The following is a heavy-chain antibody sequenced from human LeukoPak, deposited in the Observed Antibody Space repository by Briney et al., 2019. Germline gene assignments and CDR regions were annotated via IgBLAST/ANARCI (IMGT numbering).Heavy chain of an antibody. Sequence: PGGSLRLSCAASGFTFSSYAMSWVRQAPGKGLEWVSAISGSGGSTYYADSVKGRFTISRDNSKNTLYLQMNSLRAEDTAVYYCARVGLLSMVIYYYYGMDVWGQGTTVTVSS. CDR2: ISGSGGST. V-gene: IGHV3-23*01. CDR1: GFTFSSYA. J-gene: IGHJ6*02. CDR3: ARVGLLSMVIYYYYGMDV. D-gene: IGHD2/OR15-2a*01.